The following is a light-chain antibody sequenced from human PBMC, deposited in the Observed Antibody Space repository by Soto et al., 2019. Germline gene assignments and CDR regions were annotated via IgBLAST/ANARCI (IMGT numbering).Light chain of an antibody. J-gene: IGKJ1*01. V-gene: IGKV3-15*01. CDR2: GAS. CDR3: QQYNNWPCT. CDR1: QSVSSN. Sequence: EIVMTQSPATLSVSPGEIATLSCRASQSVSSNLAWYQQKSGQAPRLLIYGASTRANGIPARFSGSASGTEFTLTISSRQAEDFPIYYCQQYNNWPCTFGQGTKVEIK.